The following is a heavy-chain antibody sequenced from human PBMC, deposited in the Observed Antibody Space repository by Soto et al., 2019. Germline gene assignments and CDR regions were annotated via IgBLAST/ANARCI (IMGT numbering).Heavy chain of an antibody. CDR2: ISYDGSNK. D-gene: IGHD4-17*01. V-gene: IGHV3-30*18. Sequence: PGGSLRLSCAASGFTFSSYGMHWVRQAPGKGLEWVAVISYDGSNKYYADSVKGRFTISRDNSKNTLYLQMNSLRAEDTAVYYCAKEGQPNAYGESIWGQGTMVTVSS. J-gene: IGHJ3*02. CDR3: AKEGQPNAYGESI. CDR1: GFTFSSYG.